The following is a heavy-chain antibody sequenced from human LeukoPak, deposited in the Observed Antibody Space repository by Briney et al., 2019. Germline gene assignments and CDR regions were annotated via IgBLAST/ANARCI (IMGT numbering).Heavy chain of an antibody. CDR1: GFTFSSYA. V-gene: IGHV3-23*01. CDR2: LSGSGDST. D-gene: IGHD1-14*01. CDR3: AKEKALPRAGIDY. J-gene: IGHJ4*02. Sequence: TGGSLRLSCAVSGFTFSSYAMSWVRQAPGKRLEWVSALSGSGDSTYYADSVKGRFTFSRDNSKNTLFLQMNSLRAEDTAIYYCAKEKALPRAGIDYWGQGTLVTVSS.